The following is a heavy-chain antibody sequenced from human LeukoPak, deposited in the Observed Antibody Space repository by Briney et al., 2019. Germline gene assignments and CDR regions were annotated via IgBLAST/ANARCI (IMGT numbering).Heavy chain of an antibody. CDR3: ASSGVVPATVIGY. D-gene: IGHD2-2*01. CDR2: IYYSGST. V-gene: IGHV4-30-4*01. CDR1: GGSISSGDYY. J-gene: IGHJ4*02. Sequence: SQTLSLTCTVSGGSISSGDYYWSWIRQPPGKGLEWIGYIYYSGSTYYNPSLKSRVTISVDTSKNQFSLKLSSVTAADTAVYYCASSGVVPATVIGYWGRGTLVTVSS.